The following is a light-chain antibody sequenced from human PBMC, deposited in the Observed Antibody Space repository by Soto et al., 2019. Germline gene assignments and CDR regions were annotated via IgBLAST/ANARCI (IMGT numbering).Light chain of an antibody. V-gene: IGLV3-1*01. J-gene: IGLJ2*01. CDR2: RDK. CDR3: QAWDSNPGVV. Sequence: SSELTQPPSVSVSPGQTASITCSGNKLENKFVSWYQQRPGQSPVLVIYRDKERPSGISERFSASNSGNTATLTISGTQAVDEADYYCQAWDSNPGVVFGGGTKLTVL. CDR1: KLENKF.